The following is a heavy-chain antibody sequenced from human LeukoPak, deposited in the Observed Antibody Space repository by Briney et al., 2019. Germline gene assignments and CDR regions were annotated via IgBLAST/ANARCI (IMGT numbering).Heavy chain of an antibody. CDR1: GGSISSYY. J-gene: IGHJ6*02. V-gene: IGHV4-4*07. Sequence: PSETLSLTCTVSGGSISSYYWSWLRQPAGKGLEWIGRIYTSGSTNYNPSLKSRVTMSVDTSKNQFPLKLSSVTAADTAVYYCARDLDSGSYSPYYYYGMDVWGQGTTVTVSS. CDR3: ARDLDSGSYSPYYYYGMDV. D-gene: IGHD1-26*01. CDR2: IYTSGST.